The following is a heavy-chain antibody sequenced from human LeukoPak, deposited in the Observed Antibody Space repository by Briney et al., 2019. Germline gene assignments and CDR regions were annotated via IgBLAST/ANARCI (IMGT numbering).Heavy chain of an antibody. Sequence: GGSLRLACAASGFTFSTYWMHWVRQAPGKGLVWVSRVNSDGTTTVYADSAKGRFTVSRDNAKNTLYLQMNSLRAEDTAVYYCGRVFDGGNSVGYWGQGTLVTVSS. CDR2: VNSDGTTT. D-gene: IGHD4-23*01. J-gene: IGHJ4*02. CDR3: GRVFDGGNSVGY. CDR1: GFTFSTYW. V-gene: IGHV3-74*01.